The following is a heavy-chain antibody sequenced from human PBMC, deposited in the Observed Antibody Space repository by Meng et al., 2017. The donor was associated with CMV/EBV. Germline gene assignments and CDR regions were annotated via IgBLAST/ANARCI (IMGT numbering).Heavy chain of an antibody. Sequence: GESLKISCAASGFTFSSYWMSWVRQAPGKGLEWVAVISYDGSNKYYADSVKGRFTISRDNSKNTLYLQMNSLRAEDTAVYYCARDRTRGWNYGMDVWGQGTTVTVSS. J-gene: IGHJ6*02. CDR3: ARDRTRGWNYGMDV. CDR2: ISYDGSNK. CDR1: GFTFSSYW. V-gene: IGHV3-30-3*01. D-gene: IGHD6-19*01.